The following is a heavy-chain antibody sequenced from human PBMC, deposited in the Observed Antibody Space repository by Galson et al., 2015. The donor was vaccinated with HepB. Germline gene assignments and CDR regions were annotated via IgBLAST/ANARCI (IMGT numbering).Heavy chain of an antibody. V-gene: IGHV3-30-3*01. J-gene: IGHJ4*02. Sequence: SLRLACAASGFTFSSYAMHWVRQAPGKGLEWAAVISYDGSNKYYADSVKGRFTISRDNSKNTLYLQMNSLRAEDTAVYYCARVGATVNFDYWGQGTLATVSS. CDR2: ISYDGSNK. CDR1: GFTFSSYA. CDR3: ARVGATVNFDY. D-gene: IGHD5-12*01.